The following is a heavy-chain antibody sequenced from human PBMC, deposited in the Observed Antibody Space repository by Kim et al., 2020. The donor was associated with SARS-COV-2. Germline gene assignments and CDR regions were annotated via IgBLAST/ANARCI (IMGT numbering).Heavy chain of an antibody. Sequence: SETLSLTCTVSGGSISSSSYYWGWIRQPPGKGLEWIGSIYYSGSTYYNPSLKSRVTISVDTSKNQFSLKLSSVTAADTAVYYCARHPYSSSWYVVILTSDNWFDPWGQGTLVTVSS. D-gene: IGHD6-13*01. CDR1: GGSISSSSYY. V-gene: IGHV4-39*01. CDR2: IYYSGST. CDR3: ARHPYSSSWYVVILTSDNWFDP. J-gene: IGHJ5*02.